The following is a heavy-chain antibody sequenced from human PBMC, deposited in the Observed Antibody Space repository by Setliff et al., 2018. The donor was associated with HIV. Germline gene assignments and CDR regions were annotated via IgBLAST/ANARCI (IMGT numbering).Heavy chain of an antibody. CDR3: ARHGYCSGTSCSEYYYYYGMDV. CDR2: IYPGDSDT. V-gene: IGHV5-51*01. Sequence: GESLTISCKGSGYSFTNYWIGWVRQMPGKGLEWMGIIYPGDSDTRYSPSFQGQVTISADKSISTAYLQWSSLKASDTAMYYCARHGYCSGTSCSEYYYYYGMDVWGQGTTVTVS. CDR1: GYSFTNYW. J-gene: IGHJ6*02. D-gene: IGHD2-2*03.